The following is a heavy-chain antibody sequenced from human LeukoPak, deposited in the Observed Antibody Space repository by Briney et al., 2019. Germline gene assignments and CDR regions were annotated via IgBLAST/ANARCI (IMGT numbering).Heavy chain of an antibody. Sequence: SETVSLTCTVSGGSINIRNYYWAWIRQPPGRQLEWIGSVYSSGSLYYNPSLKSRVTILVDTSKNQFSLKLNSVTAADTAVYYCARDRRQRDYFDFWGQGARVSVSS. V-gene: IGHV4-39*07. CDR2: VYSSGSL. J-gene: IGHJ4*02. CDR1: GGSINIRNYY. CDR3: ARDRRQRDYFDF. D-gene: IGHD1-1*01.